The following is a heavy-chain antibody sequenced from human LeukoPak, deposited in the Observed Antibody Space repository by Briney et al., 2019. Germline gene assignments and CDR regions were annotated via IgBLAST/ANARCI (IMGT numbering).Heavy chain of an antibody. Sequence: ASVKVSCKASGYTFTSYGISWVRQAPGQGLEWMGWINTNTGNPTYAQGFTGRFVFSLDTSVSTAYLQISSLKAEDTAVYYCARDVITIFGVVLAAFDIWGQGTMVTVSS. CDR1: GYTFTSYG. J-gene: IGHJ3*02. CDR3: ARDVITIFGVVLAAFDI. V-gene: IGHV7-4-1*02. D-gene: IGHD3-3*01. CDR2: INTNTGNP.